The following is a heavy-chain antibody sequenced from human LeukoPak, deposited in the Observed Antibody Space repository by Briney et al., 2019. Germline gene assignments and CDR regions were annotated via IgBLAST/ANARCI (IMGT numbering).Heavy chain of an antibody. CDR1: GFTFSSYA. J-gene: IGHJ4*02. CDR3: AKGREYCGGDCYSVYFDY. D-gene: IGHD2-21*02. V-gene: IGHV3-23*01. CDR2: ISGSGGST. Sequence: GGSLRLSCAASGFTFSSYAMHWVRQAPGKGLEWVSAISGSGGSTYYADSVKGRFTISRDNSKNTLYLQMNSLRAEDTAVYYCAKGREYCGGDCYSVYFDYWGQGTLVTVSS.